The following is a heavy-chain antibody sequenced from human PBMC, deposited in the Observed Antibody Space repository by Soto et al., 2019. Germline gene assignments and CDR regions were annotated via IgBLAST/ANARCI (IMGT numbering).Heavy chain of an antibody. D-gene: IGHD3-22*01. V-gene: IGHV3-30*18. CDR2: ISYDGNNK. CDR1: GFSLSNNG. J-gene: IGHJ6*02. CDR3: AKGGSGNYLTYYYYYGMDV. Sequence: PVGSLRLSCAASGFSLSNNGMHGVRQAPGKGLEWVAVISYDGNNKYYADSVKGRFTISRDNSKNTVYLEMNNLRAEDTAMYYCAKGGSGNYLTYYYYYGMDVWGQGTTVTVSS.